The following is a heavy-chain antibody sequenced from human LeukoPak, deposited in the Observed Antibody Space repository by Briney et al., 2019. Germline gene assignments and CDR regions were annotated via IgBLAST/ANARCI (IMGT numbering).Heavy chain of an antibody. CDR3: ARGLPPYDYVWGSYRLYYFDY. Sequence: PSETLSLTCAVYGGSFSGYYWSWIRQPPGKGLEWIGEINHSGSTNYNPSLKSRVTISVDTSKNQFSLKLSSVTAADTAVYYCARGLPPYDYVWGSYRLYYFDYWGQGTLVTVSS. V-gene: IGHV4-34*01. CDR2: INHSGST. CDR1: GGSFSGYY. J-gene: IGHJ4*02. D-gene: IGHD3-16*02.